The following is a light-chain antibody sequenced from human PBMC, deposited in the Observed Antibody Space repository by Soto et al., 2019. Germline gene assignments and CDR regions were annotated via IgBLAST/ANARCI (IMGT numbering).Light chain of an antibody. J-gene: IGKJ3*01. V-gene: IGKV3-20*01. Sequence: EIVLTQSPGTLSLSPGERATLSCRASQSDSSSYLAWYQQKPGQAPRLLIYGASSRATGIPDRFSGSGSGTDFTLTISRREPEDFAVYYCQQYGSSPGFTFGPGTKVDIK. CDR2: GAS. CDR1: QSDSSSY. CDR3: QQYGSSPGFT.